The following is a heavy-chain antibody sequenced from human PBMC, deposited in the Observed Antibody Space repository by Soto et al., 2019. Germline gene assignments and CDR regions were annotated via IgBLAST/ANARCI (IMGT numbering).Heavy chain of an antibody. J-gene: IGHJ5*02. Sequence: QVQLVQSGAEVKKPGSSVKVSCKASGGTFSRYAISWVRQAPGQGLEWMGGIIPILGTANYAQKFQGRVTIIADESTSTAYMELSNLRFEDTAVYYCARAIGGPTTTGWLDPWGQGTLVTVSS. CDR1: GGTFSRYA. D-gene: IGHD1-26*01. V-gene: IGHV1-69*01. CDR2: IIPILGTA. CDR3: ARAIGGPTTTGWLDP.